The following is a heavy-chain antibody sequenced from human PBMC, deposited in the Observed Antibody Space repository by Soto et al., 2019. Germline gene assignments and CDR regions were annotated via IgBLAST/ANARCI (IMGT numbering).Heavy chain of an antibody. Sequence: PSETLSLTCTVSGGSIRSDGYYWSWIRQHPGKGLEWIGYIYYSGSTYYNPSLKSRVSISADTPNNQFSLKLTSVTAADTAVYYCAGGSSKSWFDPWGQGTLVTVSS. V-gene: IGHV4-31*03. CDR2: IYYSGST. D-gene: IGHD6-6*01. CDR3: AGGSSKSWFDP. J-gene: IGHJ5*02. CDR1: GGSIRSDGYY.